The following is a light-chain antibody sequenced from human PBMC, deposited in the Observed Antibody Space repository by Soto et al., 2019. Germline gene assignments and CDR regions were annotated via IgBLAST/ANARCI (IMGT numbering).Light chain of an antibody. V-gene: IGKV3-20*01. CDR2: GAS. J-gene: IGKJ3*01. CDR3: QQYGSSIFT. Sequence: EIVLTQSPGTLSLSPGERATLSCRASQSVSSSYLAWYQQKPGQAPRLLNYGASGRATGIPDRFSGSGSGTDFTLTISRLEPEDFAVYYCQQYGSSIFTFGPGTKVDIK. CDR1: QSVSSSY.